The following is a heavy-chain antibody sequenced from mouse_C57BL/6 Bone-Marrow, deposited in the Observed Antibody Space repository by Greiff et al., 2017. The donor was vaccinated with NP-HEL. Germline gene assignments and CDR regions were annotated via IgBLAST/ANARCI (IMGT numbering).Heavy chain of an antibody. Sequence: QVQLQQPGAELVKPGASVKLSCKASGYTFTSYWMHWVKQRPGQGLEWIGMIHPNSGSTNYNEKFKSKATLTVDTSSSTAYMQLSSLTSEDAAFYYCARKSLRLRIWFAYGGQETLVTVSA. J-gene: IGHJ3*01. V-gene: IGHV1-64*01. CDR2: IHPNSGST. CDR1: GYTFTSYW. CDR3: ARKSLRLRIWFAY. D-gene: IGHD3-2*02.